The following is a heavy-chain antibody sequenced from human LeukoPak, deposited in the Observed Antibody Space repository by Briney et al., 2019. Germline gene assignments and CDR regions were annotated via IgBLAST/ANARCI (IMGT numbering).Heavy chain of an antibody. J-gene: IGHJ4*02. V-gene: IGHV4-38-2*02. Sequence: SETLSLTCTVSGYSISSGYYWGWIRQPPGKGLEWIGSIYHSGSTYYNPSLKSRVTISVDTSKNQFSLKLSSVTAADTAVYYCAREGNGDYPFDYWGQGTLVTVSS. CDR2: IYHSGST. D-gene: IGHD4-17*01. CDR3: AREGNGDYPFDY. CDR1: GYSISSGYY.